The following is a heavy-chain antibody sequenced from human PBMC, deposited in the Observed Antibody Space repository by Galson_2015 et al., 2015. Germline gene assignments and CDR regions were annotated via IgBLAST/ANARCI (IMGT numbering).Heavy chain of an antibody. CDR3: ARDLDIVVVPAAMVFDY. D-gene: IGHD2-2*03. J-gene: IGHJ4*02. CDR2: IWYDGSKK. CDR1: GFTFSSYG. V-gene: IGHV3-33*01. Sequence: SLRLSCAASGFTFSSYGMSWVRQAPGKGLEWVAIIWYDGSKKYYADSVKGRFTISRDDSKNTLYLQMNSLRVEDTAVYYCARDLDIVVVPAAMVFDYWGQGTLVTVSS.